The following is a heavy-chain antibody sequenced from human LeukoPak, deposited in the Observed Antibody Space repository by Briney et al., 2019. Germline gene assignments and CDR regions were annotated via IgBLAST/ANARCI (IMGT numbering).Heavy chain of an antibody. CDR2: IGGRGGST. CDR1: GFRFSDYT. J-gene: IGHJ5*02. D-gene: IGHD3-16*01. Sequence: GGSLRLSCAASGFRFSDYTMTWVRQAPGKGPEWVSAIGGRGGSTDYADSLGGRFTISRDNSKDMLYLQMNSLKVEDTATYYCGKEGGAWGQGTKVTVPS. CDR3: GKEGGA. V-gene: IGHV3-23*01.